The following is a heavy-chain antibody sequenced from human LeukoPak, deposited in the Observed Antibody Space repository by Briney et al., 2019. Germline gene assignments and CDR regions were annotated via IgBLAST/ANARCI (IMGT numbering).Heavy chain of an antibody. CDR3: AKDGGGWLSTGWYYFDY. J-gene: IGHJ4*02. D-gene: IGHD6-19*01. CDR2: ITSGGTT. V-gene: IGHV3-23*01. Sequence: GGSLRLSCAASGFTFSSFAMSWVRQAPGKGLEWVSAITSGGTTYYADFVKGRFTISRDNSENTVYLQMKYLRAEDTAIYFCAKDGGGWLSTGWYYFDYWSQGTLVTVSS. CDR1: GFTFSSFA.